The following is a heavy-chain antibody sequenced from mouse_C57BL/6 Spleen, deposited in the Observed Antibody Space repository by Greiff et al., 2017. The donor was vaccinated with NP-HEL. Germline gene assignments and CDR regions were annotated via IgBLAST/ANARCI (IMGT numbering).Heavy chain of an antibody. D-gene: IGHD1-1*01. V-gene: IGHV1-26*01. CDR3: ARHYGFDY. Sequence: VQLQQSGPELVKPGASVKISCKASGYTFTDYYMNWVKQSHGKSLEWIGDINPNNGGTSYNQKFKGKATLTVDKSSSTAYMELRSLTSEDSAVYYCARHYGFDYWGQGTTLTVSS. CDR2: INPNNGGT. CDR1: GYTFTDYY. J-gene: IGHJ2*01.